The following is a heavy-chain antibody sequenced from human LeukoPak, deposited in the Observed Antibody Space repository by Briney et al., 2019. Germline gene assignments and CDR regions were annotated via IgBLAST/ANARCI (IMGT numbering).Heavy chain of an antibody. CDR1: GFTFSSYG. V-gene: IGHV3-30-3*01. Sequence: GGSLRLSCAASGFTFSSYGIHWVRQAPGKGLEWVTVISYDESKRYYADSVKGRFTISRDNSRNTVYLQMNSLRAEDTAVYYCAKDVSWAYYYDSSGYHPDYWGQGTLVTVSS. CDR2: ISYDESKR. J-gene: IGHJ4*02. CDR3: AKDVSWAYYYDSSGYHPDY. D-gene: IGHD3-22*01.